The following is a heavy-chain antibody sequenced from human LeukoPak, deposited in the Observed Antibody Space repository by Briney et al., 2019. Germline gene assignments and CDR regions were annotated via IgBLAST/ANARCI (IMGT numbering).Heavy chain of an antibody. D-gene: IGHD2-15*01. Sequence: GGSLRLSCGAFGFNFRAFTMHWVRHAPGKGLEWVSLFSRNGVTTYYAESVRGRFTISRDNSKNSVYLQMDSLTTEDTAVYYCAKEKDTIYFDLWGQGTMVTVSA. J-gene: IGHJ3*01. V-gene: IGHV3-43*01. CDR1: GFNFRAFT. CDR2: FSRNGVTT. CDR3: AKEKDTIYFDL.